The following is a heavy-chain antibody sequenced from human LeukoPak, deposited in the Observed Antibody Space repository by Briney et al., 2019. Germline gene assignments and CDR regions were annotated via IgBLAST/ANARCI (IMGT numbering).Heavy chain of an antibody. J-gene: IGHJ4*02. Sequence: GGSLRLSCAASGFTFSSYWMSWVRQAPGKGLEWVANIKQDGSEKYYVDSVKGRFTISRDNAKNSLYLQMNSLKVGDTAIYYCSRSQFDYWGQGVLVTVSS. CDR3: SRSQFDY. V-gene: IGHV3-7*01. CDR1: GFTFSSYW. CDR2: IKQDGSEK.